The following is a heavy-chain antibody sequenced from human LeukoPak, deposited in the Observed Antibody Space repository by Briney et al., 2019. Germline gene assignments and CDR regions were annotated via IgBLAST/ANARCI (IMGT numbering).Heavy chain of an antibody. Sequence: PSETLSLTCNVSGASISSGDYYWGWIRQPPGKGLEWIGTMYSSGSTFYNPSLKRRVTVSVDTSKNLFSVRLTSVTAADTAVYYCARLYHSSDFSTDYWGRGTLVTVSS. V-gene: IGHV4-39*01. D-gene: IGHD3/OR15-3a*01. CDR2: MYSSGST. CDR1: GASISSGDYY. J-gene: IGHJ4*02. CDR3: ARLYHSSDFSTDY.